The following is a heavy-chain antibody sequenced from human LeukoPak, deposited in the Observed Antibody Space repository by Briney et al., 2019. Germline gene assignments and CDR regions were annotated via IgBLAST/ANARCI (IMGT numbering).Heavy chain of an antibody. Sequence: PGGPLRLSCAASGFTFSSYEMNWVHQAPGKGLEWVSYISSSGSTIYYADSVKGRFAISRDNAKNSLYLQMNSLRAEDTAVYYCAKRIQSAMATGYWGQGTLVTVSS. D-gene: IGHD5-18*01. J-gene: IGHJ4*02. CDR1: GFTFSSYE. CDR2: ISSSGSTI. CDR3: AKRIQSAMATGY. V-gene: IGHV3-48*03.